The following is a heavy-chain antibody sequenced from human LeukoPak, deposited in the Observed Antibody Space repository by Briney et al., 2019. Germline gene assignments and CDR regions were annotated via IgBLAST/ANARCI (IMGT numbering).Heavy chain of an antibody. Sequence: GGSLRLSCAVSGFTFSSYWMSWVRQAPGKGLEWVASIQKDGSQKYYLESVKGRFTISRDNTKNSLYLHMSSLRADDTAVYFCATVAGYFDYWGQGTLVTVSS. V-gene: IGHV3-7*01. D-gene: IGHD2-21*01. CDR1: GFTFSSYW. CDR2: IQKDGSQK. J-gene: IGHJ4*02. CDR3: ATVAGYFDY.